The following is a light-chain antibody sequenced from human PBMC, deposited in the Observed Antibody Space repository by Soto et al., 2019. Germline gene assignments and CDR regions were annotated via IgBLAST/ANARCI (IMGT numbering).Light chain of an antibody. J-gene: IGKJ4*01. CDR2: KAS. CDR1: QSISTW. V-gene: IGKV1-5*03. Sequence: DIQMTQSPSTLSASVGDRVTITCRPSQSISTWLAWYQQKPGKAPKLLIYKASSLESGVPSRFSGSGSGTEFALTISSLQPDDFATYYCQQYNTSSLTFGGGTKVEIK. CDR3: QQYNTSSLT.